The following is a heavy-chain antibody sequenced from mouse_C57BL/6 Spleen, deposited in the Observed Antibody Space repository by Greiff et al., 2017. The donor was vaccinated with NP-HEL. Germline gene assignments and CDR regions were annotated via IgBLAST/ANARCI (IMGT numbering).Heavy chain of an antibody. V-gene: IGHV1-22*01. CDR2: INPNNGGT. J-gene: IGHJ3*01. Sequence: VQLQQSGPELVKPGASVKMSCKASGYTFTDYHMHWVKQSHGKSLEWIGYINPNNGGTSYNQKFEGKATLTVNKSSSTAYMELRSLTSEESSVYYCARSNWDSSFAYWGQGTLDTVSA. D-gene: IGHD4-1*01. CDR3: ARSNWDSSFAY. CDR1: GYTFTDYH.